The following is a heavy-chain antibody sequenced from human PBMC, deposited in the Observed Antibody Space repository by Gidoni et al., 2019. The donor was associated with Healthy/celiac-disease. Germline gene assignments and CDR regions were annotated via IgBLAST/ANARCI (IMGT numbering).Heavy chain of an antibody. CDR3: ARGPGYYYYYYMDV. CDR2: ISSSSSYI. V-gene: IGHV3-21*01. CDR1: GFTFSSYS. J-gene: IGHJ6*03. Sequence: EVQLVESGGGRVKPGGSLRLSCAASGFTFSSYSMMWVRQAPGKWLEWVSSISSSSSYIYYADSVKGRFTISRDNAKNSLYLQMNSLRAEDTAVYYCARGPGYYYYYYMDVWGKGTTVTVSS.